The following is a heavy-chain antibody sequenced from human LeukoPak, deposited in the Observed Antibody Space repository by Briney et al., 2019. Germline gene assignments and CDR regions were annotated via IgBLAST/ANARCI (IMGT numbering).Heavy chain of an antibody. D-gene: IGHD3-10*01. V-gene: IGHV4-59*01. J-gene: IGHJ5*02. CDR2: IYHSGST. CDR3: ARGFGDWGLSWFDP. CDR1: GGSISGYY. Sequence: SETLSLTCTVSGGSISGYYWSWIRQPPGKGLEWIGYIYHSGSTNYNPSLKSRVTISLDTSKNQFSLKLSSVSAADTAVYYCARGFGDWGLSWFDPWGQGTLVTVSS.